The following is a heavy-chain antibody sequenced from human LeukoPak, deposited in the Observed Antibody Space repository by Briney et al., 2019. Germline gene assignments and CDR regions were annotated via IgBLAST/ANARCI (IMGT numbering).Heavy chain of an antibody. CDR2: IYYSGST. CDR3: AREGSSAWHDGFDI. D-gene: IGHD6-19*01. J-gene: IGHJ3*02. V-gene: IGHV4-59*01. CDR1: GGSIGSYY. Sequence: SETVSLTCSVSGGSIGSYYWSWIRQPPGKGLEWIGYIYYSGSTNYNPSLKSRVTISVDTSKNHFSLKLNSVTAADTALYYCAREGSSAWHDGFDIWGQGTMVTVSS.